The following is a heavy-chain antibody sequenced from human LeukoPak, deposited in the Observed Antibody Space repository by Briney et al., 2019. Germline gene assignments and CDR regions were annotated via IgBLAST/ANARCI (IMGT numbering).Heavy chain of an antibody. J-gene: IGHJ4*02. Sequence: GGSLRLSCAASGFTFSGYAMHWVRQAPGKGLEWVAVISYDGSNKYYADSVKGRFTISRDNSKNTLYLQMNSLRAEDTAVYYCARVGLVGATDLGYWGQGTLVTVSS. CDR1: GFTFSGYA. D-gene: IGHD1-26*01. V-gene: IGHV3-30-3*01. CDR3: ARVGLVGATDLGY. CDR2: ISYDGSNK.